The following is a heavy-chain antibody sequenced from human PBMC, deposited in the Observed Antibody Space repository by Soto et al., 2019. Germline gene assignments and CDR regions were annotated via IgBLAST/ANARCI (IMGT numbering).Heavy chain of an antibody. Sequence: GGSLRLSCAASGFTLSSDWMHWVRQAQGKGLVWVSRINSDGSSASYADSVTGRFTISRDNAKYTLYLQMNSLRAEDTAVYYCARDLRYSYTPAYYYYGMDVWGQGTTVTVS. V-gene: IGHV3-74*01. CDR2: INSDGSSA. CDR3: ARDLRYSYTPAYYYYGMDV. CDR1: GFTLSSDW. D-gene: IGHD5-18*01. J-gene: IGHJ6*02.